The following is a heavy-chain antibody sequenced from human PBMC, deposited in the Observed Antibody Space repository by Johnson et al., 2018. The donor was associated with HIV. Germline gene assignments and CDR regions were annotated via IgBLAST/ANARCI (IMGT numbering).Heavy chain of an antibody. CDR1: EFTFSTYT. CDR3: ARERPAIFVVPRAIDAFDI. J-gene: IGHJ3*02. Sequence: QVQLVESGGGVVQPGKSLRLSCAASEFTFSTYTVHWVRQAPGKGLEWVAVITYDGSNRYYADSVKGRFTISRDNSKNTLYMQMNSQSAEDTAVYYCARERPAIFVVPRAIDAFDIWGQGTMVTVSS. D-gene: IGHD2-2*01. V-gene: IGHV3-30-3*01. CDR2: ITYDGSNR.